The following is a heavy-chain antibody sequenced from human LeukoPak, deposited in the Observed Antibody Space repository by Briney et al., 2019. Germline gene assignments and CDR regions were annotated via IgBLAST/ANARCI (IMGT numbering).Heavy chain of an antibody. Sequence: GRSLRLFCAASGFTLSSYAMHWVPQAPGKGRVEVAVISYDGSNKYYADSVKGRFTIYRDNSKNTLYLQMNSLRAEDTAVYYCARERYCSGGSCSRGFDPWGQGTLVTVSS. V-gene: IGHV3-30-3*01. CDR3: ARERYCSGGSCSRGFDP. CDR2: ISYDGSNK. CDR1: GFTLSSYA. J-gene: IGHJ5*02. D-gene: IGHD2-15*01.